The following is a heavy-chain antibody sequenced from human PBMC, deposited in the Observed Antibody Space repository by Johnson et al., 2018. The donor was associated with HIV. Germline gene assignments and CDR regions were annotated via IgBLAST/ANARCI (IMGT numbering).Heavy chain of an antibody. CDR2: VWYDGSNK. CDR3: ESVLGARGPGAFDI. J-gene: IGHJ3*02. V-gene: IGHV3-30*02. D-gene: IGHD6-6*01. Sequence: QVQLVESGGGVVQPGGSLRLSCAASGFTFSNYGMHWVRQAPGKGLDWVAVVWYDGSNKYYADSMKGRFTISRDNSKNTLYLQMSSLRTEDAAVYYCESVLGARGPGAFDIWGQGTMVTVSS. CDR1: GFTFSNYG.